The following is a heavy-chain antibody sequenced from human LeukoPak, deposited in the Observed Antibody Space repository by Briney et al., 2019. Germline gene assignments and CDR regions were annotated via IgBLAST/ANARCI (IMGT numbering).Heavy chain of an antibody. V-gene: IGHV3-23*01. Sequence: GGSLRLSCAASGFTFSSYAVSWVRQAPGKGLEWVSAISGRGGGTYYADSVKGRFTISRDNAKNSLYLQMNSLRAEDTAVYYCATIQGNWFDPWGQGTLVTVSS. CDR3: ATIQGNWFDP. CDR1: GFTFSSYA. CDR2: ISGRGGGT. J-gene: IGHJ5*02.